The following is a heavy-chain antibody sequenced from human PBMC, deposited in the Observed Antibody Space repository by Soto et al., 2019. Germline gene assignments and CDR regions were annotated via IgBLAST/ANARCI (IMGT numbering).Heavy chain of an antibody. D-gene: IGHD2-15*01. V-gene: IGHV3-30-3*01. CDR2: MSHDGNIK. Sequence: PGGSLRLSCAASGFTFSSHTMHWVRQAPGKGLEWLSLMSHDGNIKFYADSVKGRFTISRDNSKNTLYLQMTNLRPEDTALYYCARDLGVALATLTLDYWGQGALVTVSS. CDR1: GFTFSSHT. J-gene: IGHJ4*02. CDR3: ARDLGVALATLTLDY.